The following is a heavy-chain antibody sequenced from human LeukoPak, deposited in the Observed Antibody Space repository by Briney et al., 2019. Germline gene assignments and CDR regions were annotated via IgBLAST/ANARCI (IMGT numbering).Heavy chain of an antibody. V-gene: IGHV1-18*01. Sequence: AAVKVSCKASGYTFTTYSIHWVRQAPGQRLEWMGWISAYNGNTNYAQKLQGRVTMTTDTSTSTAYMELRSLRSDDTAVYYCARDNSVGDIAWWFDPWGQGTLVTVSS. D-gene: IGHD3-10*01. CDR3: ARDNSVGDIAWWFDP. CDR2: ISAYNGNT. CDR1: GYTFTTYS. J-gene: IGHJ5*02.